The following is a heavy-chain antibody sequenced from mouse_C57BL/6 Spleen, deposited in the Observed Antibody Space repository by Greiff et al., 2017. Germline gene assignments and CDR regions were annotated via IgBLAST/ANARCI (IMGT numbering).Heavy chain of an antibody. Sequence: EVMLVESGPELVKPGASVKIPCKASGYTFTDYNMDWVKQSHGKSLEWIGDINPNNGGTIYNQKFKGKATLTVDKSSSTAYMELRSLTSEDTAVYYCARWGAAQAFYAMDYWGQGTSVTVSS. CDR3: ARWGAAQAFYAMDY. V-gene: IGHV1-18*01. CDR2: INPNNGGT. CDR1: GYTFTDYN. J-gene: IGHJ4*01. D-gene: IGHD3-2*02.